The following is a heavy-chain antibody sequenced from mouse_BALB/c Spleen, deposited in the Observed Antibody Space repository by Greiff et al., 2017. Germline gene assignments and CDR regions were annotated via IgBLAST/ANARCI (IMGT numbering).Heavy chain of an antibody. D-gene: IGHD2-14*01. CDR2: IDPENGNT. CDR1: GFNIKDYY. Sequence: EVQLQESGAELVRPGALVKLSCKASGFNIKDYYMHWVKQRPEQGLEWIGWIDPENGNTIYDPKFQGKASITADTSSNTAYLQLSSLTSEDTAVYYCARAYYRYDWFAYWGQGTLVTVSA. J-gene: IGHJ3*01. CDR3: ARAYYRYDWFAY. V-gene: IGHV14-1*02.